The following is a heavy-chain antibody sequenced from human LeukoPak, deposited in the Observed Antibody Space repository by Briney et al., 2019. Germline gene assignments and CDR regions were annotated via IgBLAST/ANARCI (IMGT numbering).Heavy chain of an antibody. CDR2: IYPGDSDT. D-gene: IGHD2-15*01. CDR3: ARRGGYCSGGTCYGEVPFDY. J-gene: IGHJ4*02. V-gene: IGHV5-51*01. CDR1: GYTFTNYW. Sequence: GESLKISCKGSGYTFTNYWIGWVRQMPGKGLEWMGIIYPGDSDTRYSPSFQGQVTISADKSISTAYLQWSSLKASDTAMYYCARRGGYCSGGTCYGEVPFDYWGQGTLVTVSS.